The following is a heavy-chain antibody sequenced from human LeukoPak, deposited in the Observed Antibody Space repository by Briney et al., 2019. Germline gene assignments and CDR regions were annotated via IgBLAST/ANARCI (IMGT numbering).Heavy chain of an antibody. Sequence: GGSLRLSCAASGLTFDDYARHWFGQAPGKGRDGVSGISWNSDNVAYADSVKGRFTISRDNAENSLYLQMNSLRAEDMGLYYCAKDSGGQHIGGPFDYWGQGTLVTVSS. CDR1: GLTFDDYA. D-gene: IGHD3-10*01. J-gene: IGHJ4*02. V-gene: IGHV3-9*03. CDR2: ISWNSDNV. CDR3: AKDSGGQHIGGPFDY.